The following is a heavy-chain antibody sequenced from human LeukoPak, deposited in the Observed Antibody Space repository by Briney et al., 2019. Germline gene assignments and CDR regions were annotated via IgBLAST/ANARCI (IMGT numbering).Heavy chain of an antibody. CDR2: IRYDGSNK. V-gene: IGHV3-30*02. Sequence: GGSLRLSCAASGFTFSSYGMHWVRQAPGKGLEWVAFIRYDGSNKYYADSVKGRFAISRDNSKNTLYLQMNSLRAKDTAVYYCAKDRVRYCSGGSCYSFAYWGQGTLVTVSS. CDR1: GFTFSSYG. CDR3: AKDRVRYCSGGSCYSFAY. J-gene: IGHJ4*02. D-gene: IGHD2-15*01.